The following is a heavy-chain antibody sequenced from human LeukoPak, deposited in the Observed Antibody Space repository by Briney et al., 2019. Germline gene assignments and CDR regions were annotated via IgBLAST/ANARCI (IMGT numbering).Heavy chain of an antibody. CDR2: FDPEDGET. J-gene: IGHJ6*04. Sequence: GASVKVSCKVSGYTLTELSMHWVRQAPGKGLEWMGGFDPEDGETIYAQKFQGRVTMTEDTSTDTAYMELSSLRSEDPAVYYCATDGSGGYYYSGLDAWAKGPRSPSPQ. CDR3: ATDGSGGYYYSGLDA. CDR1: GYTLTELS. V-gene: IGHV1-24*01. D-gene: IGHD2-15*01.